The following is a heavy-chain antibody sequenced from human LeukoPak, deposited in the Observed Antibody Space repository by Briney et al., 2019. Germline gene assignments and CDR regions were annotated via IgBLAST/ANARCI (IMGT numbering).Heavy chain of an antibody. V-gene: IGHV1-2*02. Sequence: ASVKVSCKASGYTFTGYYMHWVRQAPGQGLEWMGWINPNSGGTNYAQKFQGRVTMTRDTSISTAYMELSRLRSDDTAVYYCARARPGYSRAPAAFDIWGQGTMVTVSS. CDR2: INPNSGGT. J-gene: IGHJ3*02. CDR3: ARARPGYSRAPAAFDI. D-gene: IGHD6-13*01. CDR1: GYTFTGYY.